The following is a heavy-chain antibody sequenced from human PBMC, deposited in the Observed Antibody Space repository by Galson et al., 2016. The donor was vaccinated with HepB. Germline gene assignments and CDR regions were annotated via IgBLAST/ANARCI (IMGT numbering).Heavy chain of an antibody. CDR3: ARSYGAYGFFDF. J-gene: IGHJ4*02. V-gene: IGHV4-38-2*02. D-gene: IGHD4-17*01. Sequence: SETLSLTCTVSGYSITNGYHWGWIRQPTGKELEWIGTVSHSGTTYYNPSLENRVTISMDTPKNQFSLNLNSVTAADTAIFYCARSYGAYGFFDFWAQGTQVTVSS. CDR1: GYSITNGYH. CDR2: VSHSGTT.